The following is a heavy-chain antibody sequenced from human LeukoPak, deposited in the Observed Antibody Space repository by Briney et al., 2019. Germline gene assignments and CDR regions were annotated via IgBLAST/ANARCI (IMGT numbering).Heavy chain of an antibody. D-gene: IGHD2-15*01. Sequence: ASVKVSCKASGYTFTGYYMHWVRQAPGQGLEWMGWINPNSGGTNYAQKLQGRVTMTTDTSTSTAYMELRSLRSDDTAVYYCARARGVVEEVIDYWGQGTLVTVSS. V-gene: IGHV1-2*02. CDR3: ARARGVVEEVIDY. J-gene: IGHJ4*02. CDR1: GYTFTGYY. CDR2: INPNSGGT.